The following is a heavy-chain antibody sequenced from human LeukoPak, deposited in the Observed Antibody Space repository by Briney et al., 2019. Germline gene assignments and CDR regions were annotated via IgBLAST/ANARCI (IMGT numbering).Heavy chain of an antibody. CDR1: GFTVSSNY. CDR3: ARLSSGWYYGMDV. Sequence: GGSLRLSCAASGFTVSSNYMSWVRQAPGKGLEWISVIYSGGSTYYADSVKGRFTISRDNSKNTLYLQMNSLRAEDTAVYYCARLSSGWYYGMDVWGKGTTVSVSS. CDR2: IYSGGST. J-gene: IGHJ6*04. V-gene: IGHV3-53*01. D-gene: IGHD6-19*01.